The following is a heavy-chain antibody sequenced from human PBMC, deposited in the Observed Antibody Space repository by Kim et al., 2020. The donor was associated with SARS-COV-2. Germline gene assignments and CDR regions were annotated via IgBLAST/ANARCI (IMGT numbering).Heavy chain of an antibody. Sequence: GSTSYADSVKGRFTISRENPNNMLYLQMNGLRAEDTAVYYCARGGGAAAGSWGQGTLVTVSS. CDR2: GST. CDR3: ARGGGAAAGS. V-gene: IGHV3-66*01. D-gene: IGHD3-16*01. J-gene: IGHJ4*02.